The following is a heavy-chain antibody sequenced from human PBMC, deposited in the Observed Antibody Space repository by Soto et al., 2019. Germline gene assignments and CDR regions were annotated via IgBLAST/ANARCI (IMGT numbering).Heavy chain of an antibody. V-gene: IGHV1-69*06. D-gene: IGHD3-10*01. CDR3: ARVGVTMVRGPYGMDV. CDR2: IIPIFGTA. Sequence: GASVKVSCKASGGTFSSYAISWVRQAPGQGLEWMGGIIPIFGTANYAQKFQGRVTITADKSTSTAYVELSSLRSEDTAVYYCARVGVTMVRGPYGMDVWGQGTTVTVSS. CDR1: GGTFSSYA. J-gene: IGHJ6*02.